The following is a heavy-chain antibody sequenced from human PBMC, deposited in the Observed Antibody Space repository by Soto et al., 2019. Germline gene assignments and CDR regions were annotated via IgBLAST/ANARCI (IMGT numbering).Heavy chain of an antibody. D-gene: IGHD1-20*01. V-gene: IGHV1-3*01. CDR3: AREFEPLNPDNWNDLTFDY. J-gene: IGHJ4*02. Sequence: KFQGRVTITRDTSASTAYMELSSLRSEDTAVYYCAREFEPLNPDNWNDLTFDYWGQGTLVTVSS.